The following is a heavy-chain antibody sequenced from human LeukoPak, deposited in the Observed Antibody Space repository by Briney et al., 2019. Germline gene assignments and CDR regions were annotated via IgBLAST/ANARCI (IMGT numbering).Heavy chain of an antibody. V-gene: IGHV4-4*02. CDR3: ARGGGLGAYDSSGYSDY. D-gene: IGHD3-22*01. Sequence: PSETLSLTCAVSGGSISSSNWWSWVRPPPGKGLEWIGEIYHSGSTNYNPSLKSRITISVDKSKNQFSLKLSSVTAADTAVYYCARGGGLGAYDSSGYSDYWGQGTLVTVSS. CDR2: IYHSGST. J-gene: IGHJ4*02. CDR1: GGSISSSNW.